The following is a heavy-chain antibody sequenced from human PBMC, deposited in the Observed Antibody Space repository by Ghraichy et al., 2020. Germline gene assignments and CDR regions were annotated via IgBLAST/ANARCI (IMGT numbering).Heavy chain of an antibody. CDR3: ARLTGTKGY. J-gene: IGHJ4*02. Sequence: PETLSLTCAVYGGSFSGYYWSWIRQPPGKGLEWIGEINHSGSTNYNPSLKSRVTISVDTSKNQFSLKLSSVTAADTAVYYCARLTGTKGYWGQGTLVTVSS. CDR2: INHSGST. V-gene: IGHV4-34*01. CDR1: GGSFSGYY. D-gene: IGHD1-7*01.